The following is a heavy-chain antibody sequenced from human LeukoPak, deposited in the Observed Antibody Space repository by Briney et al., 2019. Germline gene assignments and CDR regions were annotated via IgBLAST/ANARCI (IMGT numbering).Heavy chain of an antibody. CDR2: IYYSGST. D-gene: IGHD3-9*01. J-gene: IGHJ4*02. Sequence: PSETLSLTCTVSGGSISSSSYYWGWIRQPPGKGLEWIGSIYYSGSTYYNPSLKSRVTISVDTSKNQFSLKLSSVTAADTAVYYCARDPDYDILTGKGDYWGQGTLVTVSS. CDR3: ARDPDYDILTGKGDY. V-gene: IGHV4-39*07. CDR1: GGSISSSSYY.